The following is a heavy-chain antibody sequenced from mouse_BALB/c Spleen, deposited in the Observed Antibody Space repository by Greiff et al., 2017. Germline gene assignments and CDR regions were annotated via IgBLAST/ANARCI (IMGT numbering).Heavy chain of an antibody. V-gene: IGHV2-9*02. J-gene: IGHJ2*01. CDR1: GFSLTSYG. CDR3: ARDEEYGNYGYFDY. Sequence: VKVVESGPGLVAPSQSLSITCTVSGFSLTSYGVHWVRQPPGKGLEWLGVIWAGGSTNYNSALMSRLSISKDNSKSQVFLKMNSLQTDDTAMYYCARDEEYGNYGYFDYWGQGTTLTVSS. CDR2: IWAGGST. D-gene: IGHD2-10*02.